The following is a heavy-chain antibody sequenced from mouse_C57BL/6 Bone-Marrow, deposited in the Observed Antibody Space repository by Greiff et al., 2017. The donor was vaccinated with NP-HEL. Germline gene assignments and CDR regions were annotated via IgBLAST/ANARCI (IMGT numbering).Heavy chain of an antibody. CDR1: GYAFSSSW. D-gene: IGHD3-1*01. CDR2: IYPGDGDT. Sequence: QVQLQQSGPELVKPGASVKISCKASGYAFSSSWMNWVKQRPGKGLEWIGRIYPGDGDTNYNGKFKGKATLTADNSSSTAYMQLSSLTSEDSAVYFCSRGLYAMDYGVQGTAVTVTS. J-gene: IGHJ4*01. CDR3: SRGLYAMDY. V-gene: IGHV1-82*01.